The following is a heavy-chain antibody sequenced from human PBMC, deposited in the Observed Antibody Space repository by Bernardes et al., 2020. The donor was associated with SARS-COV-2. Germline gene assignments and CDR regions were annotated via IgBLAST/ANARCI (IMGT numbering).Heavy chain of an antibody. V-gene: IGHV3-33*06. J-gene: IGHJ4*02. CDR1: GFIFSSSG. D-gene: IGHD1-26*01. CDR3: AKDGPTSYFDY. CDR2: ILYDGSNQ. Sequence: WGSLRLSCATSGFIFSSSGMHWVRQAPGKGLEWVAVILYDGSNQYYAGSVKGRFTISRDNSKNTVYLQMNSLRAEDTAVYYCAKDGPTSYFDYWGQGTLVTVSS.